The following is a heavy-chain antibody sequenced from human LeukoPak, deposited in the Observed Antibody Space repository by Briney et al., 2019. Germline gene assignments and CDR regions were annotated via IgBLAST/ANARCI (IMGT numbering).Heavy chain of an antibody. J-gene: IGHJ4*02. D-gene: IGHD3-9*01. V-gene: IGHV1-18*01. CDR3: ARALLIRYFDWLLEGGYFDY. CDR2: ISAYNGNT. CDR1: GYTFTSYG. Sequence: ASVKVSCKASGYTFTSYGINWVRQAPGQGLEWMGCISAYNGNTNYAQKLQGRVTMTTDTSTSTAYMELRSLRSDDTAVYYCARALLIRYFDWLLEGGYFDYWGQGTLVTVSS.